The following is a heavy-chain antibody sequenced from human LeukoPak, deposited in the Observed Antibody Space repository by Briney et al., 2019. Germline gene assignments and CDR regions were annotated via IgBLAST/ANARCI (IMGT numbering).Heavy chain of an antibody. CDR3: ATAVTGEQYDH. CDR1: GFTVSSNY. J-gene: IGHJ4*02. V-gene: IGHV3-53*01. Sequence: PGGSLRLSCAASGFTVSSNYMRWVRQAPGKGLEWVAIIYSAGNTYYSDSVKGRFTISRDNSKNTVFLQMNSLRAEDSALYYCATAVTGEQYDHWGQGTLVTVSS. D-gene: IGHD2-21*02. CDR2: IYSAGNT.